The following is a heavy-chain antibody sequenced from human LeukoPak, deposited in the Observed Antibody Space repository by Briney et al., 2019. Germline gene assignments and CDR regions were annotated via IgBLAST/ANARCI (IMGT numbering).Heavy chain of an antibody. Sequence: GGSLRLSCAASGFTFSSYSMNWVRQAPGKGLEWVSSISSSSSYIYYADSVKGRFTISRDNAKNSLYLQMNSLRAEDTAVYYCASNPIAVVGRDYFDYWGQGTLVTVSS. D-gene: IGHD6-19*01. V-gene: IGHV3-21*01. J-gene: IGHJ4*02. CDR1: GFTFSSYS. CDR2: ISSSSSYI. CDR3: ASNPIAVVGRDYFDY.